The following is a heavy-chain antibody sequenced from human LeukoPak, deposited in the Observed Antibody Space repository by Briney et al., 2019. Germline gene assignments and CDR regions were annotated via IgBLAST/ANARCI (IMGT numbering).Heavy chain of an antibody. V-gene: IGHV3-7*01. D-gene: IGHD3-3*01. Sequence: GGSLRLSCAASGFTFSSYWMSWVRQAPGKGLEWVANIKQDGSEKYYVDSVKGRSTISRDNAKNSLYLQMNSLRAEDTAVYYCASTTYYDFVYAFDIWGQGTMVTVSS. CDR2: IKQDGSEK. J-gene: IGHJ3*02. CDR3: ASTTYYDFVYAFDI. CDR1: GFTFSSYW.